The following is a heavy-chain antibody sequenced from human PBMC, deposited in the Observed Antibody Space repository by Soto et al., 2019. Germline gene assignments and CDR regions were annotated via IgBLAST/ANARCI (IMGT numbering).Heavy chain of an antibody. D-gene: IGHD1-1*01. Sequence: SETLSLTCTFSGCSISSSSYYLGWIRQPPGKGLEWIGSIYYSGSTYYNPSLKSRVTISVDTSKNQFSLKLISVTAADTAKYFCAREGNLGRGLQPFDFWGQGTLVTVSS. J-gene: IGHJ4*02. CDR1: GCSISSSSYY. V-gene: IGHV4-39*07. CDR3: AREGNLGRGLQPFDF. CDR2: IYYSGST.